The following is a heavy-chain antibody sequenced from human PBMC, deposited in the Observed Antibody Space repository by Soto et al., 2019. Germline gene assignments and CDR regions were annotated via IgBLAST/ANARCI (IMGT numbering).Heavy chain of an antibody. Sequence: GGSLRLSCVASGFTFASYAMSWVRQAPGKGLEWVSAISGSGGSAYYADSAKGRFAMSRDNSKNTLYLQMTSLRAEDTAVYYCASRGVPAAISDSGVFDYWGQGTLVTVSS. D-gene: IGHD2-2*01. CDR2: ISGSGGSA. J-gene: IGHJ4*02. V-gene: IGHV3-23*01. CDR3: ASRGVPAAISDSGVFDY. CDR1: GFTFASYA.